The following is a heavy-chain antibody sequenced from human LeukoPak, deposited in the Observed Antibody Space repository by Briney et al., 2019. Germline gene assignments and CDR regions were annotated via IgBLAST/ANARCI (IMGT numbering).Heavy chain of an antibody. J-gene: IGHJ4*02. D-gene: IGHD1-1*01. CDR3: TRPYKEQLDFDH. Sequence: ASVTVSCKPSGYTFTRYSMHWVRQAPGQRLEWMGWINAGDGDTKYSQNLQDRVTITRDTSANTVYMQLSSLRSEDTAVYYCTRPYKEQLDFDHWGQGTLVTVSS. CDR2: INAGDGDT. CDR1: GYTFTRYS. V-gene: IGHV1-3*01.